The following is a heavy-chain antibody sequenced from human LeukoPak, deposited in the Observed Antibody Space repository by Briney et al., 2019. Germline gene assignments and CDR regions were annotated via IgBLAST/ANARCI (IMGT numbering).Heavy chain of an antibody. CDR1: GGSISSYY. D-gene: IGHD3-9*01. J-gene: IGHJ3*02. Sequence: SETLSLTCTVSGGSISSYYWSWIRQSPGKGLEWIGYIYYSGVTIYNPSLKSRVTISVDTSKNQFSLKLTSVTAADTAVYFCARTYYDLLTGYHTQDAFDIWGQGAMVTVSS. CDR3: ARTYYDLLTGYHTQDAFDI. V-gene: IGHV4-59*01. CDR2: IYYSGVT.